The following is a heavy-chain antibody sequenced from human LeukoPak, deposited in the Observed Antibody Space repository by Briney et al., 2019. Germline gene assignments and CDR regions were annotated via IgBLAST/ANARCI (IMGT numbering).Heavy chain of an antibody. J-gene: IGHJ4*02. CDR1: GFTFSSYS. V-gene: IGHV3-21*01. CDR3: ARTKEMATISYFDS. CDR2: ISSTPSYI. Sequence: GGSLRLSCAASGFTFSSYSMNWVRQAPGKGLEWVSSISSTPSYIYYADSLRGRFTISRDNAKNSLYLQMNSLRAEDTAVYHCARTKEMATISYFDSWGQGTLVTVSS. D-gene: IGHD5-24*01.